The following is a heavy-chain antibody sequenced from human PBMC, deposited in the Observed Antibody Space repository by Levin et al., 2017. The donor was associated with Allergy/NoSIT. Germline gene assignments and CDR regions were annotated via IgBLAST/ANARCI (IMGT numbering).Heavy chain of an antibody. J-gene: IGHJ6*02. CDR1: GYTFTSYG. D-gene: IGHD2-2*01. CDR2: ISAYNGNT. Sequence: ASVKVSCKASGYTFTSYGISWVRQAPGQGLEWMGWISAYNGNTNYAQKLQGRVTMTTDTSTSTAYMELRSLRSDDTAVYYCARLDIVVVPAADPPDYYYGMDVWGQGTTVTVSS. V-gene: IGHV1-18*01. CDR3: ARLDIVVVPAADPPDYYYGMDV.